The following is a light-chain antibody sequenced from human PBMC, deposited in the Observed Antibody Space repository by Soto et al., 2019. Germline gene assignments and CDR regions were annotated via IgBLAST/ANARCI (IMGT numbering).Light chain of an antibody. Sequence: DIQLTQSPPTLSASVGDRVTITCRASQSIRYYLAWYQQMPGKAPKLLIYGASSLQSGVPSRFSGSGSGTEFTLTISSLQPDDFATYFCQHHNSYSTFGQGTKVEIK. CDR1: QSIRYY. J-gene: IGKJ1*01. CDR2: GAS. V-gene: IGKV1-5*01. CDR3: QHHNSYST.